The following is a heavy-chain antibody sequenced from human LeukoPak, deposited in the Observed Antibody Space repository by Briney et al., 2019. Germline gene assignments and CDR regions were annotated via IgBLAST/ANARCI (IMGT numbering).Heavy chain of an antibody. J-gene: IGHJ4*02. V-gene: IGHV1-2*02. CDR3: ARGGDFDN. D-gene: IGHD1-26*01. CDR2: VNPNSGDT. CDR1: VYTFTGYY. Sequence: ASVKVSCKASVYTFTGYYIHWVRQAPGQGLEWMGWVNPNSGDTKYAQKFQDSVTMTRDTSINTVYMELNRLRPDDTAVYYCARGGDFDNWGQGTQVTVSS.